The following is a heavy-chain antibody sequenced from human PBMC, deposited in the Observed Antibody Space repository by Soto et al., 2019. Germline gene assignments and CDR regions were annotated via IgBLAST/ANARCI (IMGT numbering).Heavy chain of an antibody. CDR1: GFPSSSYA. J-gene: IGHJ4*02. Sequence: GGSMRLSCAASGFPSSSYAMHWVRQAPGKGLEYVSAISSNGGSTYYANSVKGKFTISRDNSKNTLYLQMGSLRAEDMAVYYCARDLKYDILTGYLDYWGRGTLVTVSS. CDR3: ARDLKYDILTGYLDY. D-gene: IGHD3-9*01. V-gene: IGHV3-64*01. CDR2: ISSNGGST.